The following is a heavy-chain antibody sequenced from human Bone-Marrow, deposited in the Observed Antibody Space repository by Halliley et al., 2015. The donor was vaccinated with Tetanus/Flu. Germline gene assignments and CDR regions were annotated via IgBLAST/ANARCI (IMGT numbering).Heavy chain of an antibody. J-gene: IGHJ4*02. Sequence: IGYIHYSGRPYYNPSLKRRLTVSIDTAKDQFSLQLTAVTAADTAVYYCARGRRDTSGYRPTWWDYWAQGTLVTVSS. D-gene: IGHD3-22*01. CDR3: ARGRRDTSGYRPTWWDY. V-gene: IGHV4-30-4*01. CDR2: IHYSGRP.